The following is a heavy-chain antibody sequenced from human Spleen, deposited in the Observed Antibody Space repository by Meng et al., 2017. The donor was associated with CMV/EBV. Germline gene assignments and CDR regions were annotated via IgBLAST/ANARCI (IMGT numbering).Heavy chain of an antibody. V-gene: IGHV4-34*01. J-gene: IGHJ5*02. CDR1: GGSFSGYY. D-gene: IGHD6-13*01. Sequence: AVYGGSFSGYYWRWISQPPGKGLEWIGEINHSGSTNYNPSLKSRVTISVDTSKNQFSLKLSSVTAADTAVYYCARGGIAAAGPGWFDPWGQGTLVTVSS. CDR2: INHSGST. CDR3: ARGGIAAAGPGWFDP.